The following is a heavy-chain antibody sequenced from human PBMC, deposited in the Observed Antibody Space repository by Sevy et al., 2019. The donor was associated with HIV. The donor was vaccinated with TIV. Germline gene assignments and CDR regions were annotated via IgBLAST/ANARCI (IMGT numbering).Heavy chain of an antibody. Sequence: ASVKVSCKASGGTFSSYAISWVRQAPGQGLEWMGGIIPIFGTANYAQKFQGRVTITADESTSTAYMELSSLRSEDTAGYYCARDLQQLASGYFDYWGQGTLVTVSS. CDR2: IIPIFGTA. CDR3: ARDLQQLASGYFDY. CDR1: GGTFSSYA. V-gene: IGHV1-69*13. J-gene: IGHJ4*02. D-gene: IGHD6-13*01.